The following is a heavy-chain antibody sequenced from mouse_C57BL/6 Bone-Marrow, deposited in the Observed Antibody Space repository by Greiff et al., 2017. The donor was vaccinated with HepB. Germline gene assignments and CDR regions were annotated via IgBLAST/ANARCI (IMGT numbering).Heavy chain of an antibody. J-gene: IGHJ3*01. CDR3: ARGYYYGSSPFAY. CDR1: GFTFSDYG. CDR2: ISSGSSTI. D-gene: IGHD1-1*01. Sequence: EVQLVEYGGGLVKPGGSLKLSCAASGFTFSDYGMHWVRQAPEKGLEWVAYISSGSSTIYYADTVKGRFTISRDNAKNTLFLQMTSLRSEDTAMYYCARGYYYGSSPFAYWGQGTLVTVSA. V-gene: IGHV5-17*01.